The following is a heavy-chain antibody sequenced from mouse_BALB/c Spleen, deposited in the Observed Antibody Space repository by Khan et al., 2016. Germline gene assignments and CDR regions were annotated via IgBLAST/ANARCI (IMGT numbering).Heavy chain of an antibody. D-gene: IGHD1-1*01. CDR3: APITTVPFAY. CDR1: GYTFTDYS. J-gene: IGHJ3*01. CDR2: INTETGEP. V-gene: IGHV9-2-1*01. Sequence: QIQLVQSGPELKKPGETVKISCKASGYTFTDYSMHWVKQAPGKGLKWMGWINTETGEPTYADDFKGRFAFSLETSASTAYLQINNLKNEDTATYFWAPITTVPFAYWGQATLVTVSA.